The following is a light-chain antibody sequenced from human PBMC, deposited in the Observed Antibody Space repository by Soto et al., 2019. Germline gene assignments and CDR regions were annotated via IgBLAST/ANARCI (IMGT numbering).Light chain of an antibody. J-gene: IGKJ1*01. CDR3: QHYNNWPPWT. Sequence: IVMTQSPATLSVSPGDRVTLSCRSSQPVNNNLAWYQQKPGQAPRLLIYGASIRATGIPARFSGSGSGTEFTLTISTLQSEDFAIYYCQHYNNWPPWTFGQGTKVDIK. CDR1: QPVNNN. V-gene: IGKV3-15*01. CDR2: GAS.